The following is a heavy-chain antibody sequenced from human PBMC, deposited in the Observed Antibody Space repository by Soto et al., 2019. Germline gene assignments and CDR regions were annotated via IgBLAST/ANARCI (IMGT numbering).Heavy chain of an antibody. CDR3: AKPRAPYYAMDV. CDR1: GGPFNNYT. CDR2: IIPIFGKE. Sequence: QVQLVQSGAEVKKPGSSVKVSCKASGGPFNNYTINWMRQAPGQGLEWMGGIIPIFGKEHYAQKFQGRVTISADESTYTAYMELSSLTAEDTAVHYCAKPRAPYYAMDVWGQGTTVTVSS. V-gene: IGHV1-69*12. J-gene: IGHJ6*02.